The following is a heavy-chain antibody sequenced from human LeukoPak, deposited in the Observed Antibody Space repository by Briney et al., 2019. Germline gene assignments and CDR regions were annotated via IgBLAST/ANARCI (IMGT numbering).Heavy chain of an antibody. V-gene: IGHV1-69*01. Sequence: SVKVSCKASGGTFSSYAISWVRQAPGQGLEWMGGIIPIFGTANYAQKFQGRVTITADESTSTAYMELSSLRSEDTAVYYCARDLAPYSSGWYSFQHWGQGTLVTVSS. J-gene: IGHJ1*01. CDR3: ARDLAPYSSGWYSFQH. CDR2: IIPIFGTA. D-gene: IGHD6-19*01. CDR1: GGTFSSYA.